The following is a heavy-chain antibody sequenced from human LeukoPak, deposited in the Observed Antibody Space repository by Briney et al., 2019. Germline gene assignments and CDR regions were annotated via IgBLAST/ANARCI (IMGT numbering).Heavy chain of an antibody. V-gene: IGHV4-39*07. Sequence: SETLSLTCTVTGGSISSSSYYWGWIRQPPGKGLEWIGSTYYSGSTYYNPSLKSRVTISVDTSKNQFSLKLSSVTAADTAVYYCASVSGSYYVWGQGTTVTVSS. CDR2: TYYSGST. D-gene: IGHD3-10*01. CDR1: GGSISSSSYY. J-gene: IGHJ6*02. CDR3: ASVSGSYYV.